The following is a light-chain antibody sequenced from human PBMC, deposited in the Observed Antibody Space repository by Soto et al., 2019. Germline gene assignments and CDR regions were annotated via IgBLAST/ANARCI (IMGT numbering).Light chain of an antibody. Sequence: QSALTQPASVSGSPGQSITISCTGTSSDIGGYNYVSWYQQEPGKPPKLLIYEVSKRPSGVSNRFSVSKSGNTASLTISALQAEDEADYYCSSYTSSSIWVFGPGTKLTVL. V-gene: IGLV2-14*01. CDR3: SSYTSSSIWV. J-gene: IGLJ1*01. CDR2: EVS. CDR1: SSDIGGYNY.